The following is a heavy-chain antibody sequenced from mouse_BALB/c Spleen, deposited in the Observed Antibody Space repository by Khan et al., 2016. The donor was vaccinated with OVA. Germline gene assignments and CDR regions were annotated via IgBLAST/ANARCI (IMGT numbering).Heavy chain of an antibody. D-gene: IGHD1-1*01. V-gene: IGHV5-6*01. CDR2: LSTGGSYT. Sequence: EVELVESGGDLVKPGGSLKLSCAASGFTFSTFGMSWVRQTPDKRMEWVATLSTGGSYTYYPDIVKGRFFISRDNAKNTLDLQMSSLKSEDTAMDYCTRLAYYYGTDGFAYWGQGTLVTVAA. J-gene: IGHJ3*01. CDR3: TRLAYYYGTDGFAY. CDR1: GFTFSTFG.